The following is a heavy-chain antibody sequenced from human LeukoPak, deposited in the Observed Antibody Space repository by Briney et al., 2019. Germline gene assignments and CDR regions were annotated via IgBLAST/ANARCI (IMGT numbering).Heavy chain of an antibody. CDR1: GFTFRSYS. Sequence: GGSLRLSSAASGFTFRSYSMNWVRQAPGKGLEWVSSISSSSSYIYYADSVKGRFTISRDNAKNSLYLQMNSLRVEDTAVHYCARAEEDDDSSYWYFDLWGRGTLVTVSS. CDR3: ARAEEDDDSSYWYFDL. V-gene: IGHV3-21*01. J-gene: IGHJ2*01. CDR2: ISSSSSYI. D-gene: IGHD4-11*01.